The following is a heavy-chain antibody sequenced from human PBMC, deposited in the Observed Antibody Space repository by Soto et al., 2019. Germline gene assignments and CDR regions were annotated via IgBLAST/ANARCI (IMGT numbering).Heavy chain of an antibody. D-gene: IGHD1-7*01. CDR1: GGSFSGYY. CDR2: INHSGST. Sequence: XETLSLSCAVYGGSFSGYYWSWIRQPPGKGLEWIGEINHSGSTNYNPSLKSRVTISVDTSKNQFSLKLSSVTAADTAVYYCARDVVQGTKWFDSWGQGTLVTVSS. CDR3: ARDVVQGTKWFDS. V-gene: IGHV4-34*01. J-gene: IGHJ5*01.